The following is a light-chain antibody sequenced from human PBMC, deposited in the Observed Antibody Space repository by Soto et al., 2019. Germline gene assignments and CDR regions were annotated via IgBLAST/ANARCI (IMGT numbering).Light chain of an antibody. V-gene: IGKV1-5*01. Sequence: LQMTLPPYAPSASVGDRVTMTCRASEFISDWLAWYQLKPGQAPKLLIYDASTLESGVPGRFSGSGVGTHFTLTISGLQPEDFATYHCQHYNSYSRAFGQGTKVDIK. CDR3: QHYNSYSRA. J-gene: IGKJ1*01. CDR2: DAS. CDR1: EFISDW.